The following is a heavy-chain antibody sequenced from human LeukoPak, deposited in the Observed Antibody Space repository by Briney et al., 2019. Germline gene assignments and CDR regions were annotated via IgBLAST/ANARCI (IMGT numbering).Heavy chain of an antibody. CDR2: ISGSGGST. V-gene: IGHV3-23*01. D-gene: IGHD6-6*01. J-gene: IGHJ3*01. CDR1: GFTFSSYA. CDR3: AKNLDRHDRVF. Sequence: AGSLRLSCAASGFTFSSYAMSWVRQAPGKGLEWVSAISGSGGSTYYADSVKGRFTISRDNSKNTLYLQMNSLRAEDTAVYYCAKNLDRHDRVFWGQGTMVTVSS.